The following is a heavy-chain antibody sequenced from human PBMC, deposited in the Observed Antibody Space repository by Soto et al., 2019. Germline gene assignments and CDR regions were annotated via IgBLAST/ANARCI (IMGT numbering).Heavy chain of an antibody. CDR1: GGSISSSSYY. Sequence: QLQLQESGPGLVKPSETLSLTCTVSGGSISSSSYYWGWIRQPPGKGLEWIGSIYYSGSTYYNPSLKSRVTISVDTSKNQFSLKLSSVTAADTAVYFCARQYYGSGSYYFNNWFDPWGQGTLVTVSS. V-gene: IGHV4-39*01. D-gene: IGHD3-10*01. CDR3: ARQYYGSGSYYFNNWFDP. CDR2: IYYSGST. J-gene: IGHJ5*02.